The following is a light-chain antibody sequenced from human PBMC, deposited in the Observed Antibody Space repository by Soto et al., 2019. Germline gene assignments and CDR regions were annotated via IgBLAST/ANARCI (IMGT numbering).Light chain of an antibody. CDR1: TSNIGNNP. V-gene: IGLV1-36*01. CDR3: ATWDDSLKNVV. J-gene: IGLJ2*01. Sequence: QSVLTQPPSVSEAPRQRVTISCSGSTSNIGNNPVNWYQQLPGQAPKLLIYYDDLVAPGVSDRFSGSRSGTSASLAISRLQSEDEAAYYCATWDDSLKNVVFGGGTKLTVL. CDR2: YDD.